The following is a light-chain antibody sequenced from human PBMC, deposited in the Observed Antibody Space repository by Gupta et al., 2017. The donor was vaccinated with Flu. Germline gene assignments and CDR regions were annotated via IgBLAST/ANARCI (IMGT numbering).Light chain of an antibody. J-gene: IGKJ2*01. CDR2: GAA. CDR1: QSVSSN. V-gene: IGKV3-15*01. CDR3: QQYNNWPPYT. Sequence: EIVMTQSRATLSVSPGERATLSCRASQSVSSNLAWYQQKPGQAPRLLIYGAATRFSGSGSGTEFTLTISSMQSEDVAVYYCQQYNNWPPYTFGQGTKLEIK.